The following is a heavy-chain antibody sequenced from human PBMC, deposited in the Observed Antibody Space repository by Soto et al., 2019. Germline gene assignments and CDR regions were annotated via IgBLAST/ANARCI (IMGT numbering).Heavy chain of an antibody. CDR3: AKAQAGYGDYAYFQH. V-gene: IGHV3-23*01. J-gene: IGHJ1*01. D-gene: IGHD4-17*01. Sequence: GGSLRLSCAASGFTFSSYAMSWVRQAPGKGLEWVSAISGSGGSTYYADSVKGRFTISRDNSKNTLYLQMNSLRAEDTAVYYCAKAQAGYGDYAYFQHWGQGTLVTVSS. CDR2: ISGSGGST. CDR1: GFTFSSYA.